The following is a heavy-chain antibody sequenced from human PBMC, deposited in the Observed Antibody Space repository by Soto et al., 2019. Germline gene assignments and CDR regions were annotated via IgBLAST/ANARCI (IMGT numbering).Heavy chain of an antibody. J-gene: IGHJ6*02. CDR1: GFTFSSYW. V-gene: IGHV3-7*05. CDR2: IKQDGSEK. CDR3: ARDGPYSSVGPYYYYGMDV. D-gene: IGHD2-21*01. Sequence: GGSLRLSCAASGFTFSSYWMSWVRQAPGKGLEWVANIKQDGSEKNYVDSVKGRFTISRDNAKNSMYLQMNSLRAEDTAVYYCARDGPYSSVGPYYYYGMDVWGQGTTVTVSS.